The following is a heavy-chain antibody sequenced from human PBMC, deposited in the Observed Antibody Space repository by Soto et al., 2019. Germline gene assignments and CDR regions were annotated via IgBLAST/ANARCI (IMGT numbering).Heavy chain of an antibody. CDR3: AREMRNDYYYGMDV. CDR1: GFTFSSYA. CDR2: ISYDGSNK. Sequence: QVQLVESGGGVVQPGRSLRLSCAASGFTFSSYAMHWVRQAPGKGLEWVAVISYDGSNKYYADSVKGRFTISRDNSKNTLYLQMNSLRAEDTAVYYCAREMRNDYYYGMDVWGQGTTVTVSS. V-gene: IGHV3-30-3*01. J-gene: IGHJ6*02. D-gene: IGHD1-1*01.